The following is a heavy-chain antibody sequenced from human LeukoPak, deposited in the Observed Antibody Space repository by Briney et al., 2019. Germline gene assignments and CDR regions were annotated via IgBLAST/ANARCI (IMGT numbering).Heavy chain of an antibody. D-gene: IGHD3-10*01. CDR3: ARGSGKLIYYFDY. Sequence: SETLSLTCAVYGGSFSGYYWSWIRQPPGKGLEWIGEINHSGSTNYNPPLKSRVTISVDTSKNQFSLKLSSVTAADTAAYYCARGSGKLIYYFDYWGQGTLVTVSS. J-gene: IGHJ4*02. V-gene: IGHV4-34*01. CDR1: GGSFSGYY. CDR2: INHSGST.